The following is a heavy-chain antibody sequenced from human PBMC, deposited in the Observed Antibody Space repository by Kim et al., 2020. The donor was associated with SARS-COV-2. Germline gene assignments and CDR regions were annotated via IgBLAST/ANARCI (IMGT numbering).Heavy chain of an antibody. Sequence: SETLSLTCTVSGGSISSNNYYWGWVRQSPGKGLEWIGSIYYSGSTYSNPSLKGRVTISVDTSKNQFSLRVTSVIAADTAVYYCARPSPSSPNGSGHFFGAFDIWGQGTMVTVSS. CDR1: GGSISSNNYY. V-gene: IGHV4-39*01. CDR2: IYYSGST. CDR3: ARPSPSSPNGSGHFFGAFDI. D-gene: IGHD3-10*01. J-gene: IGHJ3*02.